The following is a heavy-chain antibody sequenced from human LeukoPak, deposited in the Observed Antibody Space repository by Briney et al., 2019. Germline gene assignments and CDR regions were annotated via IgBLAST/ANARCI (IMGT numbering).Heavy chain of an antibody. Sequence: GGSLRLSCAASGFTFGSYWTHWVRQAPGKGLVWVSRINIDGSSTSYADSVKGRFTISRDNAKNTLYLQMNGLRAEDTAVYYCARELTYYDSSGYHSRGLDYWGQGTLVTVSS. CDR2: INIDGSST. V-gene: IGHV3-74*01. J-gene: IGHJ4*02. D-gene: IGHD3-22*01. CDR3: ARELTYYDSSGYHSRGLDY. CDR1: GFTFGSYW.